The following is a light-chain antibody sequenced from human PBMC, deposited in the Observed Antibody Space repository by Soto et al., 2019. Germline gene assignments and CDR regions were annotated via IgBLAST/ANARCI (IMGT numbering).Light chain of an antibody. Sequence: DIQMTQSPFSLPASVGDRVNITCRASQSISNYLNWYQHKPGRAPSLLIHGASSLQGGVPSRFGGSGSGTDFTRTISSLHPEDFTTYYCQQTYSAPLTFGGGTRVEF. CDR1: QSISNY. CDR2: GAS. J-gene: IGKJ4*01. V-gene: IGKV1-39*01. CDR3: QQTYSAPLT.